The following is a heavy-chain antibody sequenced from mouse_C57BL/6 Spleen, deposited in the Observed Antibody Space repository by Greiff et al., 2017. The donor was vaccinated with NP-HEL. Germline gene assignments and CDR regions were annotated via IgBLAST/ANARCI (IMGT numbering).Heavy chain of an antibody. CDR3: AREETDYYGRSHWYFDV. Sequence: EVNVVESEGGLVQPGSSMKLSCTASGFTFSDYYMAWVRQVPEKGLEWVANINYDGSSTYYLDSLKSRFIISRDNAKNILYLQMSSLKSEDTATYYCAREETDYYGRSHWYFDVWGTGTTVTVSS. CDR2: INYDGSST. D-gene: IGHD1-1*01. J-gene: IGHJ1*03. V-gene: IGHV5-16*01. CDR1: GFTFSDYY.